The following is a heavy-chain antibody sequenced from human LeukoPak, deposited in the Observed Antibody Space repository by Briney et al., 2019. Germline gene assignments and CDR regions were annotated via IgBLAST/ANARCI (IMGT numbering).Heavy chain of an antibody. CDR1: GYSFTSYW. J-gene: IGHJ4*02. CDR2: IDPSDSYT. Sequence: GESLKISCKGSGYSFTSYWISWVRQMPGKGLEWMGRIDPSDSYTNYSPSFQGHVTISAGKSISTAYLQWSSLKASDTAMYYCARRVDSYGTFDYWGQGTLVTVSS. V-gene: IGHV5-10-1*01. D-gene: IGHD5-18*01. CDR3: ARRVDSYGTFDY.